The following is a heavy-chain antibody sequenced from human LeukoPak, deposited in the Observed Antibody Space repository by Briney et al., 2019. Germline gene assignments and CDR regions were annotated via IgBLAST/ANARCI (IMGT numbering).Heavy chain of an antibody. CDR3: AGGWLFFDY. V-gene: IGHV4-59*01. CDR2: IYYSGST. J-gene: IGHJ4*02. CDR1: GGSISSYY. Sequence: SETLSLTCTVSGGSISSYYWSWTRQPPGKGLEWIGYIYYSGSTNYNPPLKSRVTISVDTSKNQFSLKLSSVTAADTAVYYCAGGWLFFDYWGQGTLVTVSS. D-gene: IGHD5-12*01.